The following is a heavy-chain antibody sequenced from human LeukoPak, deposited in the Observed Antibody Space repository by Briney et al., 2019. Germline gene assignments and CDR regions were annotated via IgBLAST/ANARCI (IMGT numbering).Heavy chain of an antibody. Sequence: SETLSLTCAVHGGSFSGYYWSWIRQPPGKGLEWIGEINHSGSTNYNPSLKSRVTISVDTSKNQFSPKLTSVTAADTAVYYCAGRRFGELFSSWGQGTQVTVSS. J-gene: IGHJ5*02. CDR1: GGSFSGYY. V-gene: IGHV4-34*01. CDR3: AGRRFGELFSS. CDR2: INHSGST. D-gene: IGHD3-10*01.